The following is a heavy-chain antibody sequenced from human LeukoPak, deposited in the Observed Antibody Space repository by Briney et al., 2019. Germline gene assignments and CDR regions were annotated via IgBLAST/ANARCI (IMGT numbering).Heavy chain of an antibody. CDR2: ISWNSGSM. V-gene: IGHV3-9*01. J-gene: IGHJ4*02. CDR1: GFTFDDYA. CDR3: AKEYYYGSGSYNYY. D-gene: IGHD3-10*01. Sequence: GRSLRLSCAASGFTFDDYAMHWVRQAPGKGLEWVSGISWNSGSMGYADSVKGRFTISRDNAKNSLYLQMNSLRAEDTALYYCAKEYYYGSGSYNYYWGQGTLVTVSS.